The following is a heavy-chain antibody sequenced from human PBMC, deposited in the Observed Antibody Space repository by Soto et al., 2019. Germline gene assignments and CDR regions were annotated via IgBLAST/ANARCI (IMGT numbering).Heavy chain of an antibody. J-gene: IGHJ4*02. V-gene: IGHV3-23*01. D-gene: IGHD6-13*01. CDR2: ISGSGGST. Sequence: ESGGGLVQPGGSLRLSCAASGFTFSAYAMTWVRQAPGKGLEWVSSISGSGGSTYYADSVQGRFIISSDSFQSTLYLQMNSLRAEDTAVYYCAKELSSMWFPLDSWGQGTLVTVSS. CDR3: AKELSSMWFPLDS. CDR1: GFTFSAYA.